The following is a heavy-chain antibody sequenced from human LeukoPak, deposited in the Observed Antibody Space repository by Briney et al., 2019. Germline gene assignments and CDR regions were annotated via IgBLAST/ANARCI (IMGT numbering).Heavy chain of an antibody. D-gene: IGHD1-26*01. J-gene: IGHJ4*02. CDR3: AREIVVGAHFDY. CDR1: GFTFSSYA. CDR2: ISYDGSNK. Sequence: GGSLRLSCAASGFTFSSYAMHWVRQAPGKGLEWGAVISYDGSNKYYADSVKGRFTISRDKSKNTLYLQMNSLRAEDTAVYYCAREIVVGAHFDYWGQGTLVTVSS. V-gene: IGHV3-30-3*01.